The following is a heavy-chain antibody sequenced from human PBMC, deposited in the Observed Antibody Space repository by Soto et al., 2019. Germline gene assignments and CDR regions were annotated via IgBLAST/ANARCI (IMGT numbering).Heavy chain of an antibody. CDR3: AREEGIVVVVAATQVELTTYYYMDV. V-gene: IGHV3-7*01. J-gene: IGHJ6*03. CDR1: GFTFSSYC. CDR2: IKQDGSEK. D-gene: IGHD2-15*01. Sequence: PGGSLRLSCAASGFTFSSYCMSWVRQAPGKGLEWVANIKQDGSEKYYVDSVKGRFTISRDNAKNSLYLQMNSLRAEDTAVYYCAREEGIVVVVAATQVELTTYYYMDVWGKGTTVTVSS.